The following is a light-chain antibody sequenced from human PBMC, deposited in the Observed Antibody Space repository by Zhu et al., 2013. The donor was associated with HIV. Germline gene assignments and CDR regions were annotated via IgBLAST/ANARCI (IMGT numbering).Light chain of an antibody. CDR1: QSVSTN. CDR2: GAS. Sequence: EIVMTQSPATLSVSPGERATLSCRATQSVSTNLAWYHQKAGRAPRLLIYGASTRATGIPARFSGSGSGTDFTLTISSLEPEDFAVYYCQQRSNWWTFGPRD. J-gene: IGKJ1*01. CDR3: QQRSNWWT. V-gene: IGKV3-11*01.